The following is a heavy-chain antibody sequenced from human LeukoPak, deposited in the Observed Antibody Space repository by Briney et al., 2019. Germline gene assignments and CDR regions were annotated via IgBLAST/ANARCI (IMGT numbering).Heavy chain of an antibody. D-gene: IGHD3-16*01. CDR1: GFTFSSFV. V-gene: IGHV3-23*01. CDR2: ISAGGDST. J-gene: IGHJ4*02. CDR3: ARLIRPYFDY. Sequence: GGSLRLSCAASGFTFSSFVMSWVRQPPGKGLEWVSTISAGGDSTYYADSVKGRFTISRDNSKNTLYLQMNSLRAEDTAVYYCARLIRPYFDYWGQGTLVTVSS.